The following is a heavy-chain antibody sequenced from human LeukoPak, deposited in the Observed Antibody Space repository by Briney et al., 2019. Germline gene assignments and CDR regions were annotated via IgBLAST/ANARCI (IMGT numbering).Heavy chain of an antibody. J-gene: IGHJ4*02. CDR1: GGSISSNY. Sequence: SETLSLTCTVSGGSISSNYWSWIRQPAGKGLKWIGRIYFSGSTHYNPSLKSRVTMSLDTSKNQFSLKMRSMTAADTAVYYCARDEGSGSYAWDYWGQGTLVTVSS. CDR3: ARDEGSGSYAWDY. V-gene: IGHV4-4*07. D-gene: IGHD1-26*01. CDR2: IYFSGST.